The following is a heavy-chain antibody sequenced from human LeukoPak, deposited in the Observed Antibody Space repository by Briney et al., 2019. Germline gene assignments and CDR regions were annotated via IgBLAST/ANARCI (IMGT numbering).Heavy chain of an antibody. V-gene: IGHV3-23*01. CDR1: GFSFSSAA. J-gene: IGHJ4*02. CDR3: TKGPQLGSGYHPDY. Sequence: PGGSLSLSCAASGFSFSSAAMTWVRQAPGRGLEWVSTITGSDDRTYYADSVKGRFTISRDYSKSTLRLQMNSLRVDDTAIYYCTKGPQLGSGYHPDYWGQGTLVTVSS. D-gene: IGHD6-25*01. CDR2: ITGSDDRT.